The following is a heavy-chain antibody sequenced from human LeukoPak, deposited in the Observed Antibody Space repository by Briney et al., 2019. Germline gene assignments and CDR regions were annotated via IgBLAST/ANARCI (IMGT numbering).Heavy chain of an antibody. J-gene: IGHJ4*02. Sequence: PGGSPRLSCAASGFTFSSYAMHWVRQAPGKGLEWVAVISYDGSNKYYADSVKGRFTISRDNSKNTLYLQMNSLRAEDTAVYYCASQGLYCSGGSCYSFVLDYWGQGTLVTVSS. V-gene: IGHV3-30*04. CDR2: ISYDGSNK. CDR3: ASQGLYCSGGSCYSFVLDY. CDR1: GFTFSSYA. D-gene: IGHD2-15*01.